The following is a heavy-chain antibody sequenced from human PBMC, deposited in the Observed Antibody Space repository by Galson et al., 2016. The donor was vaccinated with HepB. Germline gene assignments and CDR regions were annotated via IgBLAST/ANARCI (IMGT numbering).Heavy chain of an antibody. CDR1: GVSISSGSYY. D-gene: IGHD4-11*01. Sequence: TLSLTCSVSGVSISSGSYYWSWIRQHPGKGLELIGYIFYSGSTYYNPSLKSRVTISVDTSKNQFSLKLRSLTAADTAVYYCSSVPPYNNYFGFDYWGQVTLVTVSS. J-gene: IGHJ4*02. CDR3: SSVPPYNNYFGFDY. V-gene: IGHV4-31*03. CDR2: IFYSGST.